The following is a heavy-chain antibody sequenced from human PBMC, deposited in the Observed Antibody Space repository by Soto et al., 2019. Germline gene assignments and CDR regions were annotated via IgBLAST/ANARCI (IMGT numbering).Heavy chain of an antibody. CDR2: INHSGST. J-gene: IGHJ4*02. D-gene: IGHD6-13*01. CDR1: GGSFSGYY. Sequence: SETLSLTCAVYGGSFSGYYWSWIRQPPGKGLEWIGEINHSGSTNYNPSLKSRVTISVDTSKNQFSLKLSSVTAAYTAVYYCARGGKIAAAGYYFDYWGQGTLVTVSS. CDR3: ARGGKIAAAGYYFDY. V-gene: IGHV4-34*01.